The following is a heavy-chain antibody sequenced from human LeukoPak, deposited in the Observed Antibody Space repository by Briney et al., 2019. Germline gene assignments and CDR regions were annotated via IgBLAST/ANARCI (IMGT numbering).Heavy chain of an antibody. V-gene: IGHV4-59*12. CDR1: GGSISSYY. CDR2: IYYSGST. CDR3: ARVVIAAAGTGWFDP. J-gene: IGHJ5*02. Sequence: SETLSLTCTVSGGSISSYYWSWIRQPPGKGLEWIGYIYYSGSTNYNPSLKSRVTISVDTSKNQFSLKLSSVTAADTAVYYCARVVIAAAGTGWFDPWGQGTLVTVSS. D-gene: IGHD6-13*01.